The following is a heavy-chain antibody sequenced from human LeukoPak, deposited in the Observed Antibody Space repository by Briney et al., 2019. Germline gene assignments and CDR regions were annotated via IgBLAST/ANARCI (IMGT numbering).Heavy chain of an antibody. CDR3: ARGLCDSSGYYLDY. CDR1: GFTFSSYD. J-gene: IGHJ4*02. Sequence: GGSLRLSCAASGFTFSSYDMHWVRQATGKGLEWVSAIGTAGDTYYPGSVKGRFTISRENAKNSLYLQMNSLRAGDTAVYYCARGLCDSSGYYLDYWGQGTLVTVSS. CDR2: IGTAGDT. V-gene: IGHV3-13*01. D-gene: IGHD3-22*01.